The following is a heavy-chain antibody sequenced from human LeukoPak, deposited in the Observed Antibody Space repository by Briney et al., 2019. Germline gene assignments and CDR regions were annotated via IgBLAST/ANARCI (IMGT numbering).Heavy chain of an antibody. V-gene: IGHV1-8*02. CDR1: GYIFTGYY. J-gene: IGHJ4*02. Sequence: ASVKVSCKASGYIFTGYYIHWVRQAPGQGLEWMGWINPNSGNTGYAQKFQGRVTMTRNTSISTAYMELSSLRSEDTAVYYCAREASGWYKYWGQGTLVTVSS. CDR2: INPNSGNT. CDR3: AREASGWYKY. D-gene: IGHD6-19*01.